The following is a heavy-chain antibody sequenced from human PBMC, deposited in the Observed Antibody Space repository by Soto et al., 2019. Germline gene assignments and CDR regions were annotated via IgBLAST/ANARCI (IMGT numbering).Heavy chain of an antibody. J-gene: IGHJ6*02. V-gene: IGHV3-53*01. D-gene: IGHD3-10*01. CDR1: GSTVTSNY. CDR3: ARDSGMIRGSYGVDV. CDR2: IYRSGAT. Sequence: PGGSLRLSCAASGSTVTSNYMTWVRQAPGEGLEWVSVIYRSGATYYPDSVRGRFTASRDYSHNTLYLQMDSLRVEDTAVYYCARDSGMIRGSYGVDVWGPGTTVTVSS.